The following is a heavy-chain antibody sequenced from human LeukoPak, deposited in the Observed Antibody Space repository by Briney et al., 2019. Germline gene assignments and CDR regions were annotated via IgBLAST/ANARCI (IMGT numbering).Heavy chain of an antibody. Sequence: GGSLRLSCAASGFTFSRYSMNWVRQAPGKGLEWVSSISSSTSYIYYADSVKGRFTISRDNSKTSLYLQMNSLRTEDTALYYCAKGTVVVTGPLDYWGQGTLVTVSS. V-gene: IGHV3-21*04. CDR2: ISSSTSYI. CDR1: GFTFSRYS. J-gene: IGHJ4*02. CDR3: AKGTVVVTGPLDY. D-gene: IGHD3-22*01.